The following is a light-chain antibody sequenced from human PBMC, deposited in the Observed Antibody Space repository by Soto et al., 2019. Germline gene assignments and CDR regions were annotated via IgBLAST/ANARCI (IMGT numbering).Light chain of an antibody. CDR3: NSYTRTSTWV. CDR1: SSDLGSYNY. CDR2: EVS. J-gene: IGLJ3*02. Sequence: QSALTQPASVSGSPGQSITISCTGTSSDLGSYNYVSWYQQHPGKAPKLIIYEVSNRPSGVSNRFSGSKSGNTASLTISGLQPEDESDYYCNSYTRTSTWVFGGGTKLTVL. V-gene: IGLV2-14*01.